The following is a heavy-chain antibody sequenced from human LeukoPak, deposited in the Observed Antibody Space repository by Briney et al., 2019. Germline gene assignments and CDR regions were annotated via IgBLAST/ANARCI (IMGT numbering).Heavy chain of an antibody. CDR2: IYYSGST. J-gene: IGHJ4*02. CDR1: GVSISSYY. V-gene: IGHV4-59*01. Sequence: SETLSLTCTVSGVSISSYYWSWIRQPPGKGREWIGYIYYSGSTNYNPSLKSRVTISVDTSKNQFSLKLSSVTAADTAVYYCARVQAYGGKGYFDYWGQGTLVTVSS. CDR3: ARVQAYGGKGYFDY. D-gene: IGHD4-23*01.